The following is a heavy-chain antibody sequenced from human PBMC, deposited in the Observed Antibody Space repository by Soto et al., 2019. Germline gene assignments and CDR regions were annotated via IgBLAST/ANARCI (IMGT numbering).Heavy chain of an antibody. J-gene: IGHJ5*02. D-gene: IGHD1-7*01. CDR1: GFTFNTYA. CDR3: AKDRGITGTTFDP. CDR2: IDASSGYM. Sequence: GGSLRLSCVGSGFTFNTYAMNWVRQAPGKGLEWVSSIDASSGYMYYADSVKGRVTISRDNAKNSLYLQMNSLRAEDTAVYYCAKDRGITGTTFDPWGQGTLVTVSS. V-gene: IGHV3-21*01.